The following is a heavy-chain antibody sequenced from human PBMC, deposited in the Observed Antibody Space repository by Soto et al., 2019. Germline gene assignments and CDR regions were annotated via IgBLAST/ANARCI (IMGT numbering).Heavy chain of an antibody. D-gene: IGHD3-16*01. CDR2: ISYDGSNK. CDR3: ARDLIRNSYDYVWGVWSGQSYGMDV. Sequence: SCTASGYIFTDYYMHWVRQAPGKGLEWVAVISYDGSNKYYADSVKGRFTISRDNSKNTLYLQMNSLRAEDTAVYYCARDLIRNSYDYVWGVWSGQSYGMDVWGQGTTVTVSS. V-gene: IGHV3-30-3*01. CDR1: GYIFTDYY. J-gene: IGHJ6*02.